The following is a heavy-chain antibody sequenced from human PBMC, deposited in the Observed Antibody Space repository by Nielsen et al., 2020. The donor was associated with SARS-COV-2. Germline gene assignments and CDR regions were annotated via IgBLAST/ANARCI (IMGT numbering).Heavy chain of an antibody. CDR1: GYTFTSYY. D-gene: IGHD3-9*01. J-gene: IGHJ4*02. V-gene: IGHV1-2*04. CDR3: ARAPSRDILTGAGY. CDR2: INPNSGGT. Sequence: ASVKVSCKASGYTFTSYYMHWVRQAPGQGLEWMGWINPNSGGTNYAQKFQGWVTMTRDTSISTAYMELSRLRSDDTAVYYCARAPSRDILTGAGYWGQGTLVTVSS.